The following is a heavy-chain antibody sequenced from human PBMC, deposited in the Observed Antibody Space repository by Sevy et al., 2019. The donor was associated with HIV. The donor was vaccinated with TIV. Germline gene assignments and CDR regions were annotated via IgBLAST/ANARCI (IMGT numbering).Heavy chain of an antibody. V-gene: IGHV3-23*01. CDR1: GFTFSSYA. CDR2: ISGSGGST. Sequence: GGSLRLSCAASGFTFSSYAMSWVRQAPGKGLEWVSAISGSGGSTYYADSVKDRFTISRDNSKNTLYLQMNSLRAEDTAVYYCAKEGDSSGWYGGAYYFDYWGQGTLVTVSS. D-gene: IGHD6-19*01. CDR3: AKEGDSSGWYGGAYYFDY. J-gene: IGHJ4*02.